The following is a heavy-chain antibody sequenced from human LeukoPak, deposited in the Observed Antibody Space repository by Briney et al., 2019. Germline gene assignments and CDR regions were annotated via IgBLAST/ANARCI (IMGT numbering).Heavy chain of an antibody. CDR2: ISGSGVTT. D-gene: IGHD3-9*01. CDR3: AKEIRDYDILTGSGGVHY. J-gene: IGHJ4*02. CDR1: GFTFSSYV. Sequence: GGSLRLSCAASGFTFSSYVMSWVRQAPGKGLEWVSGISGSGVTTYYGDSVKGRFTISRDNSKNTLFLQMNSLRAEDTALYYCAKEIRDYDILTGSGGVHYWGQGTLVTVSS. V-gene: IGHV3-23*01.